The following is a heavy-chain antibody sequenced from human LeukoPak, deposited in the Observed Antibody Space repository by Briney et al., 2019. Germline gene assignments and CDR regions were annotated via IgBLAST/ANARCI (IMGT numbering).Heavy chain of an antibody. CDR3: ARDLNRNLDY. V-gene: IGHV4-59*11. CDR2: IYYRGNT. CDR1: GGSISSHY. J-gene: IGHJ4*02. D-gene: IGHD3-3*01. Sequence: SETLSLTCTVSGGSISSHYWSWIRQPPGKGLEWIGYIYYRGNTHYNPSLESRVTMSVDTSKNQFSLKLSSVTAADTAVYFCARDLNRNLDYRGQGTLVTVSS.